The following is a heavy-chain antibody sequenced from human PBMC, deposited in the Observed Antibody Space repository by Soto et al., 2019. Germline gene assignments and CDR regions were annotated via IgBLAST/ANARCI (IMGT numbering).Heavy chain of an antibody. J-gene: IGHJ4*02. CDR1: GFSLSTSGVG. CDR2: IYWDDDK. CDR3: ARYMPDYELIYYFDY. D-gene: IGHD4-17*01. Sequence: SGPTLVNPTQTLTLTCTFSGFSLSTSGVGVGWIRQPPGKALEWLALIYWDDDKRYNTTLKSRLTITKDTSKNQVVLTMTNMDPVDTATYYCARYMPDYELIYYFDYWGQGTLVTVSS. V-gene: IGHV2-5*02.